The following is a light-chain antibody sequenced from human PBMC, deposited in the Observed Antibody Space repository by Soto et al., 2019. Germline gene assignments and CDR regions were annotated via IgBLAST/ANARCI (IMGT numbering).Light chain of an antibody. CDR3: QQYGSSPIT. CDR1: QSVSSTY. CDR2: GAS. J-gene: IGKJ5*01. V-gene: IGKV3-20*01. Sequence: EIVLTQSPGTLSLSRGERATLSCRASQSVSSTYLAWYQQKPGQAPRLLIYGASSRATGIPDRFSGSGSGTDFTLTISRLEPEDFAVYYCQQYGSSPITLGQGTRLEIK.